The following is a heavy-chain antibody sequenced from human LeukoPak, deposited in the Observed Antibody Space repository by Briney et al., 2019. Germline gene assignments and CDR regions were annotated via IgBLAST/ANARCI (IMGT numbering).Heavy chain of an antibody. CDR1: GFTFSSYS. V-gene: IGHV3-21*01. CDR2: ISSSSSYI. J-gene: IGHJ4*02. D-gene: IGHD6-19*01. Sequence: GGSLRLSCAASGFTFSSYSMNWVRQAPGKGLEWVSSISSSSSYIYYADSVKGRFTISRDNAKNSLYLQMNSLRAEDTAVYYCARDPGIAVAGRDWWGQGTLVTISS. CDR3: ARDPGIAVAGRDW.